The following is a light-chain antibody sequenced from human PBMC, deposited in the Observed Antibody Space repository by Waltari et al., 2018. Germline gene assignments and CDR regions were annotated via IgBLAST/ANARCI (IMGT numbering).Light chain of an antibody. CDR2: SND. CDR1: SSNIGSYT. Sequence: QSVLTQPPSASGTPGQRVTISCSGSSSNIGSYTVNWYQQFPGTAPKLLIYSNDQRPSGFPDRFSGSKSGTSASLAISGLQSEDDADYYCATWDDRLNGQGVFGGGTRLTVL. CDR3: ATWDDRLNGQGV. V-gene: IGLV1-44*01. J-gene: IGLJ3*02.